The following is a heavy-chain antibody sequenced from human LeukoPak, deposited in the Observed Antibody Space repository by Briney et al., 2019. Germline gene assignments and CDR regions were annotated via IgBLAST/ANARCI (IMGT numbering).Heavy chain of an antibody. V-gene: IGHV3-48*01. CDR3: ARDMSWNYNWFDP. J-gene: IGHJ5*02. Sequence: GGSLRLSCAASGFTFSSYSMNWVRQAPGKGLEWVSYISNSGTTIYYADSVKGRFTVSRDNAKNSLFLQMNSLRAEDTAVYYCARDMSWNYNWFDPWGQGTLVTVSS. CDR2: ISNSGTTI. D-gene: IGHD1-7*01. CDR1: GFTFSSYS.